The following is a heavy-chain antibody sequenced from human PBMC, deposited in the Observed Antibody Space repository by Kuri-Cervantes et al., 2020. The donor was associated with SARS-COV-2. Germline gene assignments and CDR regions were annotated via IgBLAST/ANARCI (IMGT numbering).Heavy chain of an antibody. Sequence: LSLTCAASGFTFSSYDMSWVRQAPGKGLEWVSGIGSYGVTTYYADSVKGRFAISRDNSKNTLSLQLNSLRAEDTAIYYCAKEGGHNEIEYWGQGTLVTVSS. CDR3: AKEGGHNEIEY. CDR2: IGSYGVTT. CDR1: GFTFSSYD. V-gene: IGHV3-23*01. J-gene: IGHJ4*02. D-gene: IGHD5-24*01.